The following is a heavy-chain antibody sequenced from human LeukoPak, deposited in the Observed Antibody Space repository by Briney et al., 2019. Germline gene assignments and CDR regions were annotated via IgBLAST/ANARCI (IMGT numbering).Heavy chain of an antibody. J-gene: IGHJ4*02. D-gene: IGHD3-22*01. CDR1: GFTFSSYA. V-gene: IGHV3-23*01. CDR2: ISCSGGST. CDR3: ANPSMIVVVSRAGGFDY. Sequence: GGSLRLSCAASGFTFSSYAMSWVRQAPGKGLEWVSAISCSGGSTYYADSVKGRFTISRDNSKNTLYLQMNSLRAEDTAVYYCANPSMIVVVSRAGGFDYWGQGTLVTVSS.